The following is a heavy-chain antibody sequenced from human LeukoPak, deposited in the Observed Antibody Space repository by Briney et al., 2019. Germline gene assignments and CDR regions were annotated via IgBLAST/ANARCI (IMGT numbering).Heavy chain of an antibody. CDR1: GYTFTDYY. Sequence: ASVKVSCKTSGYTFTDYYIHWVLQAPGQGLEWMGWIVPHSGGTKYAQKFQGRVTMTRDTSISTAYMELSRLRYDDTAVYYCATLGATSFDYWGQGALVTVX. V-gene: IGHV1-2*02. CDR2: IVPHSGGT. CDR3: ATLGATSFDY. D-gene: IGHD1-26*01. J-gene: IGHJ4*02.